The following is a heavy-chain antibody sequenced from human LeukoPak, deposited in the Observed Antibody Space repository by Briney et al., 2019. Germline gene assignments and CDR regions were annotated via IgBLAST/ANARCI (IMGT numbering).Heavy chain of an antibody. CDR3: TRGYSNLHDDSSGYYIDY. D-gene: IGHD3-22*01. CDR2: IYSGDNT. CDR1: GFTVSSNY. V-gene: IGHV3-53*01. J-gene: IGHJ4*02. Sequence: GGSLRLSCAASGFTVSSNYMSWVRQAPGRGLEWVSVIYSGDNTYYADSVKGRFTISRDNSKNTLYLQMNSLRAEDTAVYYCTRGYSNLHDDSSGYYIDYWGQGTLVTVSS.